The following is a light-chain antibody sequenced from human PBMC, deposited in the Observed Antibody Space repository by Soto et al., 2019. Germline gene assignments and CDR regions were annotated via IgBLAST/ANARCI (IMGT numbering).Light chain of an antibody. V-gene: IGKV3-20*01. Sequence: EIVLTQSPGTLSLSPGERATLSCRASQIISSNYLAWYQQKPGQAPRLLIYGASSGATDIADRFSGSGSGTYFTIPISRLEPEDYEVYYCQQFDDSVTFGQGTRLDIK. CDR2: GAS. CDR3: QQFDDSVT. CDR1: QIISSNY. J-gene: IGKJ5*01.